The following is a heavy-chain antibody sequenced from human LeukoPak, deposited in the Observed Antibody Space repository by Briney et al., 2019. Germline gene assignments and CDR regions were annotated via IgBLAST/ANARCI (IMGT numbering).Heavy chain of an antibody. CDR2: IDGNGDST. CDR3: AKYYYGSGNYFSLDY. CDR1: GFTFKNYA. J-gene: IGHJ4*02. Sequence: PGGSLRLSCEASGFTFKNYAMSWVRQAPVKGLEWVSSIDGNGDSTYYADSVKGRFTISRDNSKNTLGLQMNSLRADDSAVYYCAKYYYGSGNYFSLDYWGQGTRVTVSS. D-gene: IGHD3-10*01. V-gene: IGHV3-23*01.